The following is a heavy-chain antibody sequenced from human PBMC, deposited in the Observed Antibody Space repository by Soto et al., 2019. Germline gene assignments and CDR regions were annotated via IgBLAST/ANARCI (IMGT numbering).Heavy chain of an antibody. CDR2: ISYDGNKE. Sequence: GGSLRLSCEVSGFTFTKYGMHWVRQAPGKGLEWVAVISYDGNKEYFADSVKGRFTISRDNARNKLYLQMNSLRGNDTAVYYCVKDSYSNYSPYYYYAMDVWGQGTTVTVSS. V-gene: IGHV3-30*18. CDR3: VKDSYSNYSPYYYYAMDV. D-gene: IGHD4-4*01. CDR1: GFTFTKYG. J-gene: IGHJ6*02.